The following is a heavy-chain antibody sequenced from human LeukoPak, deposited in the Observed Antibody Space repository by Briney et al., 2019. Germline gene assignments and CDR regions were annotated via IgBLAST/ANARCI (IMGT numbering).Heavy chain of an antibody. J-gene: IGHJ5*02. V-gene: IGHV3-23*01. CDR3: AKEGGTYSTGWYWFDP. Sequence: PGGSLRLSCAASGFTFSSYAMSWVRQAPGKGLEWVSAISDSGGSTYYADSVKGRFTISRDNSKNTLYLQMSSLRAEDTAVYYCAKEGGTYSTGWYWFDPWGQGTLVTVSS. D-gene: IGHD6-19*01. CDR2: ISDSGGST. CDR1: GFTFSSYA.